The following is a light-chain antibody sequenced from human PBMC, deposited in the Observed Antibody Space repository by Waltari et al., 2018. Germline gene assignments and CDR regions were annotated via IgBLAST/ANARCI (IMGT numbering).Light chain of an antibody. V-gene: IGLV4-69*01. J-gene: IGLJ3*02. CDR2: VNSDGSH. CDR3: QTGGHGTWV. Sequence: LGASVKLTCTLSSGHITNVVAWHQQQPQKGPRYLMKVNSDGSHSRGDEIPDRFSGSSSGAERYLTISSLQSEDEADYYCQTGGHGTWVFGGGTKLTVL. CDR1: SGHITNV.